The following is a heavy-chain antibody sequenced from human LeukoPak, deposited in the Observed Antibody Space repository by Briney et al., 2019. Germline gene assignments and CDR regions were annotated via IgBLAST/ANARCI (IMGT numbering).Heavy chain of an antibody. D-gene: IGHD6-13*01. CDR2: IYHSGST. CDR1: GYSISSGYY. CDR3: ARVKVRSSLLVAYYYYYMDV. V-gene: IGHV4-38-2*02. J-gene: IGHJ6*03. Sequence: PSETLSLTCTVSGYSISSGYYWGWIRQPPGKGLEWIGSIYHSGSTYYNPSLKSRVTISVDTSKNQFSLKLSSVTAADTAVYYCARVKVRSSLLVAYYYYYMDVWGKGTTVTISS.